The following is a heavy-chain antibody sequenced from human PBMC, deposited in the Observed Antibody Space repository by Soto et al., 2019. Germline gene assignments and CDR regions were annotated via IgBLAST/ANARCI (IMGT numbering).Heavy chain of an antibody. V-gene: IGHV3-23*01. CDR2: IGGSSVET. CDR3: ANGRNWFDP. Sequence: QPGGSLRLSCAASGFTFSSFAMSWVRQAPGKGLEWVSRIGGSSVETHYADSVNGRFTISRDNSNNTLYLQMNSLRVEDTAIYYCANGRNWFDPWGQGTLVTVSS. CDR1: GFTFSSFA. J-gene: IGHJ5*02.